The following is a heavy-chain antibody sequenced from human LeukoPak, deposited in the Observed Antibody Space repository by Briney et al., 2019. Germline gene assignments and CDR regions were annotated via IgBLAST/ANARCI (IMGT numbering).Heavy chain of an antibody. D-gene: IGHD2-2*02. V-gene: IGHV4-59*08. CDR3: VRYCSSTTCYTRAVDY. J-gene: IGHJ4*02. Sequence: SETLSLTCALSGGSIKNYYWSWIRQPPGKVLEWIGSIYHSGSAYYNPSLKSRVTISVDTSKNQFSLKLSSVTAADTAVYYCVRYCSSTTCYTRAVDYWGQGTLVTVSS. CDR1: GGSIKNYY. CDR2: IYHSGSA.